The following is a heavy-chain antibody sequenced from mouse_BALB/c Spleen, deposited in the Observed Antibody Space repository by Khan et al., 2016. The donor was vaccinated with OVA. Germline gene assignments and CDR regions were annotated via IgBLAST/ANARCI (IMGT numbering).Heavy chain of an antibody. D-gene: IGHD4-1*01. CDR1: GFSFSSYS. CDR2: ISSGGDYT. V-gene: IGHV5-6*01. CDR3: ASHLTRTVAY. J-gene: IGHJ3*01. Sequence: EVELVESGGDLVKPGGSLKLSCAASGFSFSSYSMSWVRQTPDKRLEWVATISSGGDYTYYPDIVKGRFTISRDNAKDTLYLQMSSLKSEDTAMYYCASHLTRTVAYWGQGTLVTVSA.